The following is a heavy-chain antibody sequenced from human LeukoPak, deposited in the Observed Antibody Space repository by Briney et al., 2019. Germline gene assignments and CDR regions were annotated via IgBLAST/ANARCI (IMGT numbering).Heavy chain of an antibody. J-gene: IGHJ4*02. Sequence: ASVKVSCKASGYTFTSYYMHWVRQAPGQGLEWMGIINPSGGSTSYAQKFQGRVTMTRDTSTSTVYMELSSLRSEDTAVYYCARALLGGGRAYYFDYWGQGTLVTVSS. V-gene: IGHV1-46*01. CDR2: INPSGGST. CDR3: ARALLGGGRAYYFDY. CDR1: GYTFTSYY. D-gene: IGHD1-26*01.